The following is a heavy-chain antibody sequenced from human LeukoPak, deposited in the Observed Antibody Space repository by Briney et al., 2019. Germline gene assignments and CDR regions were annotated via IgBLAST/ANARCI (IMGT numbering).Heavy chain of an antibody. V-gene: IGHV4-31*03. CDR1: GGSISSGGYY. CDR3: ARESFYGDRSPRFDY. Sequence: PSETLSLTCTVSGGSISSGGYYWSWIRQHPGKGLEWIGYIYYSGSTCYNPSLKSRVTISVDTSKNQFSLKLSSVTAADTAVYYCARESFYGDRSPRFDYWGQGTLVTVSS. CDR2: IYYSGST. J-gene: IGHJ4*02. D-gene: IGHD4-17*01.